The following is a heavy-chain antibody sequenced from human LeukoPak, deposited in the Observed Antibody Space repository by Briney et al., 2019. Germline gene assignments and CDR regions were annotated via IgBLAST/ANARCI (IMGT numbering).Heavy chain of an antibody. CDR3: ARSSGYYDSSGYSVPFDY. Sequence: SETLSLTCAVYGGSFSGYYWSWIRQPPGKGLEWIGEINHSGSTNYNPSLKSRVTISVDTSKNQFSLKLSSVTAADTAVYYCARSSGYYDSSGYSVPFDYWGQGTLVTVSS. CDR2: INHSGST. CDR1: GGSFSGYY. D-gene: IGHD3-22*01. V-gene: IGHV4-34*01. J-gene: IGHJ4*02.